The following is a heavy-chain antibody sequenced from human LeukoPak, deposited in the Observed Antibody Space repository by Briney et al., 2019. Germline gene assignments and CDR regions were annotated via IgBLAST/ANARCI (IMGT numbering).Heavy chain of an antibody. CDR3: ARDLNDYGDPTDY. Sequence: PGGSLRLSCAASGSTFSDYYMNWIRQAPGKGLEWVSYISSSGSSIYYADSVKGRFTISRDNAKNSVYLQMNSLRAEDTAVYYCARDLNDYGDPTDYWGQGTLVTVSS. J-gene: IGHJ4*02. CDR1: GSTFSDYY. V-gene: IGHV3-11*01. D-gene: IGHD4-17*01. CDR2: ISSSGSSI.